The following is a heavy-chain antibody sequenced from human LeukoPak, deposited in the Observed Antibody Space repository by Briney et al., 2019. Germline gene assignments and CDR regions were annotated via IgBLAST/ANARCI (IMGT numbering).Heavy chain of an antibody. V-gene: IGHV3-15*01. Sequence: GRIRSKTDGGTTDYAAAVKGRLTISREDEKNMLYLQMNSLKIEDTAVYYCTTPFFVVPSSWGQGTLVTVSS. CDR2: IRSKTDGGTT. J-gene: IGHJ5*02. D-gene: IGHD3-16*02. CDR3: TTPFFVVPSS.